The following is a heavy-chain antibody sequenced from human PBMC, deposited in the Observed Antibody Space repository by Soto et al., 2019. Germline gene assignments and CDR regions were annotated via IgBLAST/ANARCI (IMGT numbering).Heavy chain of an antibody. CDR1: GFTFSSYE. CDR3: AREWAGGLTTVVDYFDY. D-gene: IGHD4-17*01. J-gene: IGHJ4*02. CDR2: ISSSGDTI. V-gene: IGHV3-48*03. Sequence: EVQLVESGGGLVQPGGSLRLSCAASGFTFSSYEMNWVRQAPGKGLEWVSYISSSGDTIYYADSVKGRFTISRDNAKNSLYLQMNSLRAEDTAVYYCAREWAGGLTTVVDYFDYWGQGTLVTVSS.